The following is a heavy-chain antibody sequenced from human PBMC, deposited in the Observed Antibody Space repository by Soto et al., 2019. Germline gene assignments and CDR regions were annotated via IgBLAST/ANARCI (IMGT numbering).Heavy chain of an antibody. D-gene: IGHD3-10*01. Sequence: EVQLVESGGGLVQPGGSLRLSCAASGFTVSSNYMSWVRQAPGKGLEWVSVIYSGGSTYYADSVKGRFTISRDNSKNTLYRQMNSLRAEDTAVYYCEREVLLPQYAFDIWGQGTMVTVSS. V-gene: IGHV3-66*01. CDR2: IYSGGST. J-gene: IGHJ3*02. CDR3: EREVLLPQYAFDI. CDR1: GFTVSSNY.